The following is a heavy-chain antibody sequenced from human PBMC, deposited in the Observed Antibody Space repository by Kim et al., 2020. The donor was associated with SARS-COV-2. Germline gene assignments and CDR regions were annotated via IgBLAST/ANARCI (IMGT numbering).Heavy chain of an antibody. D-gene: IGHD6-19*01. J-gene: IGHJ4*02. CDR3: ARGGIAVAGTGLDY. V-gene: IGHV1-18*01. Sequence: AKKRQGRVTMTTDTSTSTAYMELRSLRSDDTAVYYCARGGIAVAGTGLDYWGQGTLVTVSS.